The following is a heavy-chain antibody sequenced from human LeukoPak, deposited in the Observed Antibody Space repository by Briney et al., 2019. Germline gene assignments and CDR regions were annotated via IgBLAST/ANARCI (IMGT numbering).Heavy chain of an antibody. CDR1: GFPFSSYA. J-gene: IGHJ4*02. CDR2: ISGSGGST. Sequence: GSLRLSCTASGFPFSSYAMSWVRQAPGKGLEWVSAISGSGGSTYYADSVKSRFTISRDNSKNTLFLQMSSLRAEDTAVYYCAKDGYSSGWFVVYWGRGTLVTVSS. D-gene: IGHD6-19*01. V-gene: IGHV3-23*01. CDR3: AKDGYSSGWFVVY.